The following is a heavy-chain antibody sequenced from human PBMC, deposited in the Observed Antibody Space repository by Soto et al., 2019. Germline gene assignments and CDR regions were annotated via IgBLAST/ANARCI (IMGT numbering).Heavy chain of an antibody. CDR1: GFIFTTYG. J-gene: IGHJ4*02. CDR2: ISYDESKK. V-gene: IGHV3-30*18. CDR3: AKQRSTNWFLLDY. D-gene: IGHD6-25*01. Sequence: QVQLVASGGGVVQPGRSLRLSCAASGFIFTTYGMHWVRQAPGKGLEWVAIISYDESKKYYADSVKGRFTISRDTSKNTLYLQMNSLRPEDTGVYYWAKQRSTNWFLLDYWGQGTLVTVSS.